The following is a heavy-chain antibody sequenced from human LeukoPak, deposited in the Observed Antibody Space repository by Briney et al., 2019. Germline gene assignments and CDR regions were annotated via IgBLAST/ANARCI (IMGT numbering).Heavy chain of an antibody. CDR1: GGSISRYY. D-gene: IGHD1-26*01. V-gene: IGHV4-59*01. CDR3: ARELVGTYAFDI. J-gene: IGHJ3*02. Sequence: PSETLSLTCTVSGGSISRYYWSWIRQPPGKGLEWIGYIYYSGSTNYNPSLKSRVTISVDKSKHQFSLKLSSVTAADTAVYYCARELVGTYAFDIWGQGTMVTVSS. CDR2: IYYSGST.